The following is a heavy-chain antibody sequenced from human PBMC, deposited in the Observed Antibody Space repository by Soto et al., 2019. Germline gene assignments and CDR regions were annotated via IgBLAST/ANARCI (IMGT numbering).Heavy chain of an antibody. CDR1: GFTFSSYS. D-gene: IGHD2-2*01. Sequence: GGSLRLSCAASGFTFSSYSMNWVRQAPGKGLEWVSSISSISSYIYYADSVKGRFTISRDNAKNSLYLQMNSLRAEDTAVYYCARDPPHCSSTSCYFDYWGQGTLVTVSS. CDR2: ISSISSYI. J-gene: IGHJ4*02. CDR3: ARDPPHCSSTSCYFDY. V-gene: IGHV3-21*01.